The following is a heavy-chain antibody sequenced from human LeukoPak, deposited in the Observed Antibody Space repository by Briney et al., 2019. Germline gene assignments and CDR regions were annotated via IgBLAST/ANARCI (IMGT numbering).Heavy chain of an antibody. Sequence: GSSVKVSCKASGGTFSSYAISWVRQAPGQGLEWMGWMNPNSGSTGYAQKFQGRVTMTRNTSISTAYMELSSLRSDDTAVYYCARVTTLLDAFDYWGQGTLVTVSS. J-gene: IGHJ4*02. CDR1: GGTFSSYA. V-gene: IGHV1-8*02. D-gene: IGHD3/OR15-3a*01. CDR3: ARVTTLLDAFDY. CDR2: MNPNSGST.